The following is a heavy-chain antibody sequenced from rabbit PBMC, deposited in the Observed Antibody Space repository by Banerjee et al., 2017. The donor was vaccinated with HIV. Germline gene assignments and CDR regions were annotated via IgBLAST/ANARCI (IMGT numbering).Heavy chain of an antibody. CDR2: IDVGSSGST. J-gene: IGHJ4*01. CDR1: GFSFSSSYA. D-gene: IGHD8-1*01. CDR3: ARDPYDGVSDSRVNL. V-gene: IGHV1S40*01. Sequence: EESGGDLVKPGASLTLTCTASGFSFSSSYAMCWVRQAPGKGLEWIACIDVGSSGSTWYASWVNGRFTISKTSSTTVTLQMTSLTAADTATYFCARDPYDGVSDSRVNLWGQGTLVTVS.